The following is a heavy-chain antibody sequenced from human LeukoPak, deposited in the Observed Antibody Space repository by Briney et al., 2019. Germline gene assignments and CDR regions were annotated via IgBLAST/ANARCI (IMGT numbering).Heavy chain of an antibody. CDR3: AKEIMTAFHYYYMDV. V-gene: IGHV3-9*01. D-gene: IGHD3-3*02. J-gene: IGHJ6*03. CDR1: GFTFDDYA. Sequence: PGRSLTLSCPASGFTFDDYAMHWVRQAPGKGLEWVSGINRDSGSIGYADSVKGRFTISRDNGKKLLYLQMNSLRPDDTALYFCAKEIMTAFHYYYMDVWGKGTTVTVSS. CDR2: INRDSGSI.